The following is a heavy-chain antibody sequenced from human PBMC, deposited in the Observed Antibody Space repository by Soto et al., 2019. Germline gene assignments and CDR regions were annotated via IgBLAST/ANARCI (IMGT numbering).Heavy chain of an antibody. J-gene: IGHJ4*02. CDR3: GRVGQTLHETCAS. Sequence: GASVKVSCKASGYSFASYYMHWVGQAPGQRFEWMGTLNPGDGRTSYAQKFQGRISMTRDTSTTTLFLAVTKLTPDDTTLYYCGRVGQTLHETCASWGQGTHVTVSS. CDR2: LNPGDGRT. CDR1: GYSFASYY. D-gene: IGHD3-3*01. V-gene: IGHV1-46*01.